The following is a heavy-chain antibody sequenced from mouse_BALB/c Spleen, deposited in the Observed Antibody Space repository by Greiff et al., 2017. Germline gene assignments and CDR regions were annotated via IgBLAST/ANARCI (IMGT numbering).Heavy chain of an antibody. D-gene: IGHD1-1*01. CDR1: GYSITSGYY. V-gene: IGHV3-6*02. Sequence: VQLKESGPGLVKPSQSLSLTCSVTGYSITSGYYWNWIRQFPGNKLEWMGYISYDGSNNYNPSLKNRISITRDTSKNQFFLKLNSVTTEDTATYYCARSGSSYVGYWGQGTTLTVSS. CDR3: ARSGSSYVGY. CDR2: ISYDGSN. J-gene: IGHJ2*01.